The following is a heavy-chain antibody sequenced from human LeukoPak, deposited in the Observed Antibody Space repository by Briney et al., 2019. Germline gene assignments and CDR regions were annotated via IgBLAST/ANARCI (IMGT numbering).Heavy chain of an antibody. V-gene: IGHV3-7*01. D-gene: IGHD2-15*01. CDR2: INQDGSDK. Sequence: GGSLRLSCAASGFSINAYWMSWVRQAPGKGLEWVANINQDGSDKYSVDSVKGRFTISRDNAKNSLYLEMNSLRADDTAVYYCARDLVVVGSSFSYGMDVWGQGTTVTVSS. CDR3: ARDLVVVGSSFSYGMDV. J-gene: IGHJ6*02. CDR1: GFSINAYW.